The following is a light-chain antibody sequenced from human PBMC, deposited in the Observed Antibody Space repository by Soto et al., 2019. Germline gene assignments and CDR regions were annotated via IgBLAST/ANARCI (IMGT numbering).Light chain of an antibody. CDR1: SSNIGADYD. Sequence: QSVLTQPPSVSGAPGQRVTISCTGSSSNIGADYDVHWYQQLLGTAPKLLIYGNSNRPSGVPDRFSGSKSGTSASLAVTGLQAGDEADYYCQTYESILRGWVFGSGSKLTVL. J-gene: IGLJ1*01. V-gene: IGLV1-40*01. CDR2: GNS. CDR3: QTYESILRGWV.